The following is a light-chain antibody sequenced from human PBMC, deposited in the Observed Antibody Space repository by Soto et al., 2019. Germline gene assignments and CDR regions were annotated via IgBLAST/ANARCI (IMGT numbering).Light chain of an antibody. Sequence: DIQMTQSPSFVSASVGDRVTITCRASQGISSWLSWYQQKPGTAPTLLVYKASTLQDGVTSRFSGSGSGTDFTLTINSLQPEDFGTYYCHQASSFPLTFGGGTKVEIK. CDR3: HQASSFPLT. V-gene: IGKV1-12*01. CDR1: QGISSW. CDR2: KAS. J-gene: IGKJ4*01.